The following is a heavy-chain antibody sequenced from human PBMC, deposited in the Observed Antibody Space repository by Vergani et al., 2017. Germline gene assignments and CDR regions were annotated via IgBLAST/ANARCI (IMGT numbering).Heavy chain of an antibody. D-gene: IGHD1-26*01. CDR3: ARVNTGANGHRYYYYDMDV. J-gene: IGHJ6*02. V-gene: IGHV4-34*01. Sequence: QVQLQQWGGGLLKPSETLSLTCVVNGGSFTSYHWTWIRQSPGEGLEWVGDIDHTGRPDYNPSLKSRLTMSVDKSRNQFSLTLNSETATDTAIYFCARVNTGANGHRYYYYDMDVWGQGTAVTVS. CDR2: IDHTGRP. CDR1: GGSFTSYH.